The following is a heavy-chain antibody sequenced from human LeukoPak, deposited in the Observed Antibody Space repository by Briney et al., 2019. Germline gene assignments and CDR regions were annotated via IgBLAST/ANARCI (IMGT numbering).Heavy chain of an antibody. Sequence: SQTLSLTRTVSGGSISSGGYSWSWIRQHPGKGLEWIGYIYYSGSTYYNPSLKSRVTISVDTSKNQFSLKLSSVTAADTAVYYCARDRRRRNPTDAFDIWGQGTMVTVSS. J-gene: IGHJ3*02. V-gene: IGHV4-31*03. CDR1: GGSISSGGYS. CDR3: ARDRRRRNPTDAFDI. CDR2: IYYSGST.